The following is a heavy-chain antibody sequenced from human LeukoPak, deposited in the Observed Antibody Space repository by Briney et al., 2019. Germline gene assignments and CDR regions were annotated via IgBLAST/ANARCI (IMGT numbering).Heavy chain of an antibody. CDR1: CPTYSTSS. CDR2: SSSSGSFI. V-gene: IGHV3-21*04. Sequence: GRSLRLSRAPACPTYSTSSINSARQLARSWVGGVSFSSSSGSFIYYAGSVRVRFTISRDNYKNTLYLQMNRLRAEDSVVYCCARGRPLGDWGQGTMVTVSS. J-gene: IGHJ4*02. CDR3: ARGRPLGD. D-gene: IGHD1-26*01.